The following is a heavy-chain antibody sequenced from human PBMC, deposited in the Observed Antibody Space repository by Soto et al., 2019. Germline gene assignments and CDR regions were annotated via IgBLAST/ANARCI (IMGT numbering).Heavy chain of an antibody. CDR2: IYYSGST. CDR1: GGSISSYY. Sequence: SETLSLTCTVSGGSISSYYWSWIRQPPGKGLEWIGYIYYSGSTNYNPSLKSRVTISVDTSKNQFSLKLSSVTAADTAVYYCARDPPDCSGGSCHPAAFDIWGQGTRVTVSS. J-gene: IGHJ3*02. D-gene: IGHD2-15*01. CDR3: ARDPPDCSGGSCHPAAFDI. V-gene: IGHV4-59*01.